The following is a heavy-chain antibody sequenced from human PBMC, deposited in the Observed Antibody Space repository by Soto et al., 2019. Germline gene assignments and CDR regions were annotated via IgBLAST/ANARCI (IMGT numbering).Heavy chain of an antibody. CDR3: ARVEGGSYSNYDHYFDY. V-gene: IGHV1-69*02. Sequence: SVKVSCKASGGTFSSYTISWVRQAPGQGLEWMGRIIPILGIANYAQKFQGRVTITADKSTSTAYMELSSLRSEDTAVYYCARVEGGSYSNYDHYFDYWGQGTLVTVSS. CDR1: GGTFSSYT. D-gene: IGHD4-4*01. CDR2: IIPILGIA. J-gene: IGHJ4*02.